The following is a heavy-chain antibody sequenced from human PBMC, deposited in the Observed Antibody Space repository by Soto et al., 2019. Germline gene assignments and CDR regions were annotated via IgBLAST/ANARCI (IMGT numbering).Heavy chain of an antibody. Sequence: QLQLQESGSGLVKPSQTLSLTCAVSGGFISSGGSSWSWIRQPPGKGLEWIGYIYHSGSTYYNPSLKSRVTISVDRSKNQFSLKLSSVTAADTAVYYCARGQVVAAQHWGQGTLVTVSS. CDR1: GGFISSGGSS. CDR3: ARGQVVAAQH. CDR2: IYHSGST. D-gene: IGHD2-15*01. J-gene: IGHJ4*02. V-gene: IGHV4-30-2*01.